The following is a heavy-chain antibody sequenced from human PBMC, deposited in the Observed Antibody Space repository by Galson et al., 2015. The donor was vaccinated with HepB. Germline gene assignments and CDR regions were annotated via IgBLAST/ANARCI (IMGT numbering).Heavy chain of an antibody. J-gene: IGHJ4*02. CDR3: ARARELYSSGWYFDY. D-gene: IGHD6-19*01. Sequence: SLRLSCAASGFTFSSYWMSWVRQAPGKGLEWVANIKQDGSEKYYVDSVKGRFTISRDNAKNSLYLQMNSLRAEDTAVYYCARARELYSSGWYFDYWGQGTLVTVSS. V-gene: IGHV3-7*03. CDR2: IKQDGSEK. CDR1: GFTFSSYW.